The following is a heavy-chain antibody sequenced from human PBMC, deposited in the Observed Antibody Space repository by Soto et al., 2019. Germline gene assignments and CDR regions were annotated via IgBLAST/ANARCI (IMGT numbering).Heavy chain of an antibody. J-gene: IGHJ4*02. CDR1: GYTINTYG. CDR2: ISTFNGET. CDR3: ARDEGYCSSSTCLIDH. D-gene: IGHD2-2*01. V-gene: IGHV1-18*01. Sequence: ASVKVSCKASGYTINTYGISWVRQAPGQGLEWMGWISTFNGETRYAQKFQARVTVTTDTCTTTGYMELRSLRSDDTAVYYCARDEGYCSSSTCLIDHWGQGTLVTVSS.